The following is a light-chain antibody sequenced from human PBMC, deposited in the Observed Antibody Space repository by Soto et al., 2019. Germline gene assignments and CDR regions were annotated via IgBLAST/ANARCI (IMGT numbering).Light chain of an antibody. CDR3: QQYNNWPLT. J-gene: IGKJ4*01. Sequence: ENVLTQSPGTLSLSPGGRATLSCRASQTVSSTYLAWYQQKPGQAPRLLIYGASTRATDIPARFSGSGSGTEFTLTLSSLQSEDFALYYCQQYNNWPLTFGGGTKVDI. CDR2: GAS. CDR1: QTVSSTY. V-gene: IGKV3-15*01.